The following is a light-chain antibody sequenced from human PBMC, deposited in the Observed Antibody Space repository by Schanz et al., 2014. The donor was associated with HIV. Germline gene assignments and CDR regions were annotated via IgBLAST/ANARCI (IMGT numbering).Light chain of an antibody. J-gene: IGKJ4*01. CDR1: RSVSSN. Sequence: EIVMTQSPATLSVSPGERATLSCRASRSVSSNLAWYQQTPGQAPRLLIYDASNRATGIPARFSGSGSGTDFTLTISSLEPEDFAVYYCQQRSNWPPFTFGGGTKVEIK. CDR3: QQRSNWPPFT. V-gene: IGKV3-11*01. CDR2: DAS.